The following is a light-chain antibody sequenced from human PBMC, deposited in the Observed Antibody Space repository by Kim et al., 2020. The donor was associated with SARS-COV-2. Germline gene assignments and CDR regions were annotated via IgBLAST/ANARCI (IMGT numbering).Light chain of an antibody. CDR2: QDS. Sequence: SYELTQPPSVSVSPGQTASITCSGDKLGDKYACWYQQKPGQSPVLVIYQDSKRPSGIPERFSGSNSGNTATLTISGTQAMEEADYSCQAWDSSTAVFGGG. V-gene: IGLV3-1*01. J-gene: IGLJ2*01. CDR1: KLGDKY. CDR3: QAWDSSTAV.